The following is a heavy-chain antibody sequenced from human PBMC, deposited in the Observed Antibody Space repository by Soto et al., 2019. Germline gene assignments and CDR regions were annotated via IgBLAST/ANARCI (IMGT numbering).Heavy chain of an antibody. CDR1: GFTFSSNW. CDR2: VKQDGSET. Sequence: EVQLVESGGDLVQPGGSLRLSCAASGFTFSSNWMTWVRQAPGKGLEWVANVKQDGSETYYVDSEKGRFTISRDSAKKSLYLQMNRLRAEDTAVYYYATTKGGWRRLVFDYWGQGTLVTVSS. V-gene: IGHV3-7*01. D-gene: IGHD5-12*01. CDR3: ATTKGGWRRLVFDY. J-gene: IGHJ4*02.